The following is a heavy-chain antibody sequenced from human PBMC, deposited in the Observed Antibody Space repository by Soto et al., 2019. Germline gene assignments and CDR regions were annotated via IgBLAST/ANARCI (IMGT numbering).Heavy chain of an antibody. D-gene: IGHD2-21*02. CDR1: GGSISSGGYY. Sequence: QVQLQESGPGLVKPSQTLSLTCTVSGGSISSGGYYWSWIRQHPGKGLEWIGYIYYSGSTYYNPSLKSRVTISVHTSKNQFSRKLSSVTAADTAVYYCARVCGGDCHYGMDVWGQGTTVTVSS. CDR2: IYYSGST. J-gene: IGHJ6*02. CDR3: ARVCGGDCHYGMDV. V-gene: IGHV4-31*03.